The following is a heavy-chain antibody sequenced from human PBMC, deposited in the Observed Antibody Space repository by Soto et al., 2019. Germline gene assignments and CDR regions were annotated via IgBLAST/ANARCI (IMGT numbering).Heavy chain of an antibody. V-gene: IGHV3-30*18. J-gene: IGHJ6*02. CDR1: GFAFSSYD. CDR2: ISYDGSNK. D-gene: IGHD3-3*01. Sequence: GRALRPADAPSGFAFSSYDMPWVRQAPGKGLEWVAVISYDGSNKYYADSVKGRFTISRDNSKNTLYLQMNSLRAEDTAVYYCAKFGAIFGVVMIGPYYYGIEVWGRGTMVTVS. CDR3: AKFGAIFGVVMIGPYYYGIEV.